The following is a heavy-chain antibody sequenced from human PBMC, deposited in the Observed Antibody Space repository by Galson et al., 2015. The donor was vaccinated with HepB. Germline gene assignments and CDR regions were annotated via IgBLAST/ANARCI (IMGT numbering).Heavy chain of an antibody. CDR2: IYSGGGT. J-gene: IGHJ3*02. CDR1: GFTFSTYW. CDR3: ARDLASKDSRGYTDAFDI. D-gene: IGHD3-22*01. Sequence: SLRLSCAASGFTFSTYWMSWVRQAPGKGLEWVSVIYSGGGTYYADSVKGRFTISRDNSKNTLYLQMSSLRAEDTAVYYCARDLASKDSRGYTDAFDIWGQGTMVTVSS. V-gene: IGHV3-66*01.